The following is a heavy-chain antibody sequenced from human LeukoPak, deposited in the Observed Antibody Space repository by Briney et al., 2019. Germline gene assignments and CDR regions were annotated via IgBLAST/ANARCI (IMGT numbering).Heavy chain of an antibody. Sequence: SETLSLTCTVSGGSISSGDYYWSWIRQPPGKGLEWIGYIYYSGSTYYNPSLKSRVTISVDTSKNQFSLKLSSVTAADTAVYCCARDVHSGYDFDYWGQGALVTVSS. CDR1: GGSISSGDYY. CDR2: IYYSGST. CDR3: ARDVHSGYDFDY. J-gene: IGHJ4*02. D-gene: IGHD5-12*01. V-gene: IGHV4-30-4*08.